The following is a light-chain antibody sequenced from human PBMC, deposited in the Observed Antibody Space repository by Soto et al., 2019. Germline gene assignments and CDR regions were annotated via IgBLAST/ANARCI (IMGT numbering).Light chain of an antibody. CDR1: SSDIGGYYY. V-gene: IGLV2-14*01. J-gene: IGLJ1*01. CDR3: TSYSSSSTFYV. CDR2: QVT. Sequence: QSVLTQPRSVSGSPGQAVTISCTVTSSDIGGYYYVSWYQHHPGKAPKLIIYQVTNRPSGVSHRFSGSKSGNTASLTISGLQAEDEADYYCTSYSSSSTFYVFGTGTKVTVL.